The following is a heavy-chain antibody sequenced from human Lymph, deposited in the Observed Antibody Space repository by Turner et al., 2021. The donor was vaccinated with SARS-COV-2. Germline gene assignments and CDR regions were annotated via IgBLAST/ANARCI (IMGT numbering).Heavy chain of an antibody. Sequence: QVQLVASGGGVVNPGSSLILSCAASGFTFSTYAIHWVRQAPGKGLEWVAVISYDGFNKYYSDSVKGQFTISRDNSKNTLYLQMSSLRAEDTAVYYCARGSGSYLSAFDIWGQGTMVTVSS. CDR2: ISYDGFNK. CDR1: GFTFSTYA. J-gene: IGHJ3*02. CDR3: ARGSGSYLSAFDI. V-gene: IGHV3-30*04. D-gene: IGHD1-26*01.